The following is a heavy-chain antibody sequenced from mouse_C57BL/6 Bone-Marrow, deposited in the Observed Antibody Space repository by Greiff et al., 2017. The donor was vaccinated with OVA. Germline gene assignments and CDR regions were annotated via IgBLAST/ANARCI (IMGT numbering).Heavy chain of an antibody. Sequence: VKVVESGPGLVQPSQRLSITCTVSGFSFTSYGVHWVRQSPGKGLEWLGVIWSGGSTDYNAAFMSRLSITKDNSKSHVFFKMNSLQADDTAIYYCAKNFAYWGQGTLVTVSA. CDR3: AKNFAY. J-gene: IGHJ3*01. V-gene: IGHV2-5*01. CDR2: IWSGGST. CDR1: GFSFTSYG.